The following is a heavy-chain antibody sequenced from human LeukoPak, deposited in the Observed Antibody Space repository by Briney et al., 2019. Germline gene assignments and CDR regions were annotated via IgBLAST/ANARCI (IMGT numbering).Heavy chain of an antibody. CDR1: GFTFSSYS. CDR2: ISSSSSYI. V-gene: IGHV3-21*01. CDR3: AREIPAASYYFDY. D-gene: IGHD2-2*01. J-gene: IGHJ4*02. Sequence: GGSLRLSCAGSGFTFSSYSMNWVRQAPGKGLEWVSSISSSSSYIYYADSVKGRFTISRDNAKNTLYLQMNSLRAEDTAVYYCAREIPAASYYFDYWGQGTLVTVSS.